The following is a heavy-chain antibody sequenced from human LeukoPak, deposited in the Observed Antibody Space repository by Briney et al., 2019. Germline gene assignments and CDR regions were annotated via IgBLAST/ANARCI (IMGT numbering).Heavy chain of an antibody. CDR2: ISSSSSYI. D-gene: IGHD6-19*01. CDR3: ARDEGIAVALDY. V-gene: IGHV3-21*01. J-gene: IGHJ4*02. CDR1: GFTFSSYS. Sequence: KSGGSLRLSCAASGFTFSSYSMNWVRQAPGKGLEWVSSISSSSSYIYYADSVKGRFTISRDNAKNSLYLRMNSLRAEDTAVYYCARDEGIAVALDYWGQGTLVTVSS.